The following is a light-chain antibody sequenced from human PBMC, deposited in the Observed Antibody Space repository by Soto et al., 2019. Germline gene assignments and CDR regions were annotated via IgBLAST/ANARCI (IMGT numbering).Light chain of an antibody. V-gene: IGLV1-40*01. CDR2: GNS. CDR1: SSNIGADYE. J-gene: IGLJ1*01. CDR3: QSYDSSLSGSYV. Sequence: QSVLTQPPSGSGAPGQSVTISCTGSSSNIGADYEVHWYQQLPGTVPKLLIYGNSNRPSGVPDRFSGSKSGTSASLAITGLQAEDEADYYCQSYDSSLSGSYVFGTGTKVTVL.